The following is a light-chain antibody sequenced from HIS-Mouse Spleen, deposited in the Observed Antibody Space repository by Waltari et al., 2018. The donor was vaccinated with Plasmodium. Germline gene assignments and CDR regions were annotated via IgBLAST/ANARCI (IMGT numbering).Light chain of an antibody. CDR3: CSYAGSRMV. V-gene: IGLV2-23*01. CDR2: EGS. CDR1: SSDVWSYNL. J-gene: IGLJ2*01. Sequence: QSALTQPASVSGSPGQSITISCTGTSSDVWSYNLVSWYQQHPGKAPKLMIYEGSKRPSGVSNRFSGSKSGNTASLTISGLQAEDEADYYCCSYAGSRMVFGGGTKLTVL.